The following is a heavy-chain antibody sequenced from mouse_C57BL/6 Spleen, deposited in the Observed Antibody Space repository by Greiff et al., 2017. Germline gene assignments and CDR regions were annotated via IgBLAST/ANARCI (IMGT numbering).Heavy chain of an antibody. D-gene: IGHD3-3*01. CDR3: ARERLRDFDY. CDR2: ISDGGSYT. J-gene: IGHJ2*01. Sequence: EVKLMESGGGLVKPGGSLKLSCAASGFTFSSYAMSWVRQTPEKRLEWVATISDGGSYTYYPDNVKGRFTISRDNAKNNLYLQMSHLKSEDTAMYYCARERLRDFDYWGQGTTLTVSS. V-gene: IGHV5-4*01. CDR1: GFTFSSYA.